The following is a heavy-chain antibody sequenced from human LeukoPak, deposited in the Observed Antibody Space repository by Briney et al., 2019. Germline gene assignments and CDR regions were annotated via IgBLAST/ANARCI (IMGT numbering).Heavy chain of an antibody. V-gene: IGHV4-30-4*01. Sequence: PSETLSLTCTVSGVSISSGDYYWSWIRQPPGKGLEWIGYTYYSGSTYYNPSLKSRATISVDTSKNQFSLKLTPVTAADTAVYYCARPYYYDSRIDPWGQGTLVTASS. CDR3: ARPYYYDSRIDP. CDR2: TYYSGST. J-gene: IGHJ5*02. CDR1: GVSISSGDYY. D-gene: IGHD3-22*01.